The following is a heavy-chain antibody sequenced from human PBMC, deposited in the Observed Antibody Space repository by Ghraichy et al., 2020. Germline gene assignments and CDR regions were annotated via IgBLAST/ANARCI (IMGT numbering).Heavy chain of an antibody. J-gene: IGHJ6*02. CDR1: GYTFTGYY. CDR3: ARGSCSSTSCRDYYGMDV. Sequence: ASVKVSCKASGYTFTGYYMHWVRQAPGQGLEWMGRINPNSGGTNYAQKFQGRVTMTRDTSISTAYMELSRLRSDDTAVYYCARGSCSSTSCRDYYGMDVWGQGTTVTVSS. D-gene: IGHD2-2*01. V-gene: IGHV1-2*06. CDR2: INPNSGGT.